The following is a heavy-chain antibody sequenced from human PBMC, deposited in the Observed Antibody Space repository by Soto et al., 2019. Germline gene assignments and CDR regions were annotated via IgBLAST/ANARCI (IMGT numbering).Heavy chain of an antibody. D-gene: IGHD6-25*01. Sequence: PSETLSLTCTVSGGSISRYYWSWIRQPPGKGLEWIGYIYYSGSTNYNPSLKSRVTISVDTSKNQFSLKLSSVTAADTAVYYCARPHGGSSGWDNWFDPWGQGTLVTSPQ. V-gene: IGHV4-59*01. CDR3: ARPHGGSSGWDNWFDP. CDR1: GGSISRYY. J-gene: IGHJ5*02. CDR2: IYYSGST.